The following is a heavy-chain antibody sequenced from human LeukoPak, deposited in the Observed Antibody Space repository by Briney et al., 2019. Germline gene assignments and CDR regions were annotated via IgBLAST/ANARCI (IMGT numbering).Heavy chain of an antibody. Sequence: SETLSLTCTVSGGSISSGGYYWSWIRQHPGKGLEWIGYIYYSGSTYYNPSLKSRVTISVDTSKNQFSLKLRSVTAADTAVYYCARDPSVNYYDSSGYFDYWGQGTLVTVSS. J-gene: IGHJ4*02. CDR2: IYYSGST. V-gene: IGHV4-31*03. D-gene: IGHD3-22*01. CDR1: GGSISSGGYY. CDR3: ARDPSVNYYDSSGYFDY.